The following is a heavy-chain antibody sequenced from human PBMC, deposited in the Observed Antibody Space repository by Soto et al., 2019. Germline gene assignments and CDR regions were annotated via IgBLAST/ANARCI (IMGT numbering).Heavy chain of an antibody. CDR2: INAGNGNT. J-gene: IGHJ6*02. Sequence: QVQLVQSGAEEKKPGASVKVSCKASGYTFTSYAMHWVRQAPGQRLEWMGWINAGNGNTKYSQKFQGRVTITRDTSASTAYMELSSRRSEDTAVYYCARDHYYGSGTVPYYYYGMDVWGQGTTVTVSS. D-gene: IGHD3-10*01. V-gene: IGHV1-3*05. CDR1: GYTFTSYA. CDR3: ARDHYYGSGTVPYYYYGMDV.